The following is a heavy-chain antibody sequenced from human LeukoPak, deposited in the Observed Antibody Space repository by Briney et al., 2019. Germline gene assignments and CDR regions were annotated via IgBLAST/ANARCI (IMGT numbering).Heavy chain of an antibody. CDR3: AASYGGNSFYFDY. Sequence: SVKVSCKASGGTFSSYAISWVRQAPGQGLEWMGGIIPIFGTANYAQKFQGRVTITADESTSTAYMELSSLRSEDTAVYYCAASYGGNSFYFDYWGQGTLVTVSS. CDR1: GGTFSSYA. V-gene: IGHV1-69*13. D-gene: IGHD4-23*01. J-gene: IGHJ4*02. CDR2: IIPIFGTA.